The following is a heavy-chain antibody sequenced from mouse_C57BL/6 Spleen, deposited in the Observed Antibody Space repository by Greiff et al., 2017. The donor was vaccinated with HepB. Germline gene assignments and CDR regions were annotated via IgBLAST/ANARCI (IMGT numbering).Heavy chain of an antibody. V-gene: IGHV1-69*01. Sequence: QVQLQQSGAELVMPGASVKLSCKASGYTFTSYWMHWVKQRPGQGLEWIGEIDPSDSYTNYNQKFKGKSTLTVDKSSSTAYMQLSSLTSEDSAVYYCATALDGYYRVWGQGTTLTVSS. CDR1: GYTFTSYW. D-gene: IGHD2-3*01. CDR2: IDPSDSYT. CDR3: ATALDGYYRV. J-gene: IGHJ2*01.